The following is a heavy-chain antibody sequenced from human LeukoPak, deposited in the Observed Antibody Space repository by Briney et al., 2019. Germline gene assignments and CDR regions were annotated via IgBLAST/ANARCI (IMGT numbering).Heavy chain of an antibody. D-gene: IGHD3-10*01. CDR1: GGTFSSYA. V-gene: IGHV1-69*06. J-gene: IGHJ6*03. CDR3: ARAIRGSKIASRYYFYYMDI. CDR2: IIPIFDTT. Sequence: SVKVSCKASGGTFSSYAINWVRQAPGQGLEWMGGIIPIFDTTNCAQNFQGRVTITADKSTNTAYMELSSLRSEGTAVYYCARAIRGSKIASRYYFYYMDIWGKGTTVTVSS.